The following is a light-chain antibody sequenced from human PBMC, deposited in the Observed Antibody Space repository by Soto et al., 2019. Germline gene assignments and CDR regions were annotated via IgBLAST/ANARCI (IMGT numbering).Light chain of an antibody. CDR1: SRDVGGYNY. V-gene: IGLV2-14*01. CDR3: SSYTTSGTPV. Sequence: QSALTQPASVSGAPGQAITISCPGTSRDVGGYNYLSWYQQHPGKAPRVMIYEVSNRPSGVSNRFSGSKSGNTASLTISGLQAEDEADYFCSSYTTSGTPVFGGGTKLTVL. J-gene: IGLJ3*02. CDR2: EVS.